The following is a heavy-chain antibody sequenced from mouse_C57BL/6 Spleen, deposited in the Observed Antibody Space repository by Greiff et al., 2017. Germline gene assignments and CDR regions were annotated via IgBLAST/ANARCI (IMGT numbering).Heavy chain of an antibody. V-gene: IGHV3-6*01. CDR2: ISYDGSN. J-gene: IGHJ4*01. Sequence: DVKLQESGPGLVKPSQSLSLTCSVTGYSITSGYYWNWIRQFPGNKLEWMGYISYDGSNNYNPSLKNRISITRDTSKNQFFLKLNSVTTEDTATYYCARAFSTTVPNYAMDYWGQGTSVTVSS. D-gene: IGHD1-1*01. CDR1: GYSITSGYY. CDR3: ARAFSTTVPNYAMDY.